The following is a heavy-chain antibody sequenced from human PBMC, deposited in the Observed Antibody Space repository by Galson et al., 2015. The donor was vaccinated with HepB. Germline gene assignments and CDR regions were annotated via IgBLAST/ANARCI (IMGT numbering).Heavy chain of an antibody. CDR3: AKGYGLFDS. CDR2: ISGNGDST. Sequence: SLRLSCAASGFGFDTHAMSWVRQAPGKGLERISGISGNGDSTFYGDSVKGRFTVSRDNSKNILFLQMNSLRAEDTGLYFCAKGYGLFDSWGPGILVTVPS. V-gene: IGHV3-23*01. CDR1: GFGFDTHA. D-gene: IGHD5-18*01. J-gene: IGHJ5*01.